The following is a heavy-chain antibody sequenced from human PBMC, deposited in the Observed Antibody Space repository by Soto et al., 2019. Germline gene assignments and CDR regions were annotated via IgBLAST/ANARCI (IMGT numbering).Heavy chain of an antibody. CDR3: ARDYGRDYGGNPRGSYYYGMDV. Sequence: GSLRLSCAASGFTFSSYSMNWVRQAPGKGLEWVSSISSSSSYIYYADSVKGRFTISRDNAKNTLYLQMNSLRAEDTAVYYCARDYGRDYGGNPRGSYYYGMDVWGQGTTVTVSS. CDR2: ISSSSSYI. CDR1: GFTFSSYS. J-gene: IGHJ6*02. V-gene: IGHV3-21*01. D-gene: IGHD4-17*01.